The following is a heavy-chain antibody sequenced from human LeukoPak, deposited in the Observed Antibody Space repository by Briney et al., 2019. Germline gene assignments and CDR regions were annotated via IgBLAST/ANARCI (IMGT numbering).Heavy chain of an antibody. J-gene: IGHJ4*02. CDR2: INHSGST. CDR1: GRSFSDYY. D-gene: IGHD3-9*01. Sequence: SETLSLTCGVYGRSFSDYYWSWIRQPPGKGLEWIGEINHSGSTNYNPSLKSPVTISIDTSKNQFSLKVSSVTAADTAIYYCARDLSFDWFPYYFDYWGQGILVTVSS. CDR3: ARDLSFDWFPYYFDY. V-gene: IGHV4-34*01.